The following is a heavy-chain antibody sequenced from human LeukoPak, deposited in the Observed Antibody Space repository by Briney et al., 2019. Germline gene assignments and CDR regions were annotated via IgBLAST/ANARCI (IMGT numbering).Heavy chain of an antibody. CDR3: ARDSEYYDILTGYPAIDY. V-gene: IGHV3-53*01. D-gene: IGHD3-9*01. CDR1: GFSVSNNY. Sequence: GGSLRLSCAASGFSVSNNYVSWVRQAPGKGLEWVSVLYSGGTTYYADSVKGRFTISRDNAKNSLYLQMNSLRAEDTAVYYCARDSEYYDILTGYPAIDYWGQGTLVTVSS. J-gene: IGHJ4*02. CDR2: LYSGGTT.